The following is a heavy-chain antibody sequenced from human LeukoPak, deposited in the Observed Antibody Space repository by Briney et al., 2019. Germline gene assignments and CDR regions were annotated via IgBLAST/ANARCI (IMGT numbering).Heavy chain of an antibody. CDR3: ADAYGP. CDR2: IQYDGSNK. V-gene: IGHV3-30*02. CDR1: GFTFSSYG. J-gene: IGHJ5*02. Sequence: GGSLRLSCAASGFTFSSYGMHWVRQAPGKGLEWVAFIQYDGSNKYYADSVKGRFTISRDNSKNTLYMQLNSLRPEDTAVYYCADAYGPWGQGTLVTVSS. D-gene: IGHD4-17*01.